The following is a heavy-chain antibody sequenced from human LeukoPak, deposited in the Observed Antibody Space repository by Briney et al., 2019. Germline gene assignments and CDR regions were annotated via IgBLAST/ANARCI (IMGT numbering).Heavy chain of an antibody. J-gene: IGHJ4*02. CDR1: GFTFSSYS. CDR2: ISSSSSYI. D-gene: IGHD3-10*01. Sequence: GGSLRLSCAASGFTFSSYSMNWVRQAPGKGLGWVSSISSSSSYIYYADSVKGRFTISRDNAKNSLYLQMNSLRAEDTAVYYCARDSDGNFDYWGQGTLVTVSS. CDR3: ARDSDGNFDY. V-gene: IGHV3-21*01.